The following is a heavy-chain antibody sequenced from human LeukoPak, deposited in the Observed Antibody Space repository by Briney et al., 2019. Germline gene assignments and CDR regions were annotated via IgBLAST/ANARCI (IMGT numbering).Heavy chain of an antibody. CDR3: ARDSGYNWNYVIPSRFDP. D-gene: IGHD1-7*01. J-gene: IGHJ5*02. CDR2: ISSSGSTI. Sequence: PGGSLRLSCAASGFTFSNYWMSWVRQAPGKGLEWVSYISSSGSTIYYADSVKGRFTISRDNAKNSLYLQMNSLRAEDTAVYYCARDSGYNWNYVIPSRFDPWGQGTLVTVSS. CDR1: GFTFSNYW. V-gene: IGHV3-11*01.